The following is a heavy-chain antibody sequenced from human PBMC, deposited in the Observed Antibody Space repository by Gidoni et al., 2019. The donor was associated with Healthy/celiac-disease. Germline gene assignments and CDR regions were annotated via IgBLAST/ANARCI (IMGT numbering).Heavy chain of an antibody. CDR3: ARDGERYYDFWSGYGDGMDV. D-gene: IGHD3-3*01. J-gene: IGHJ6*02. CDR1: GFTFSSYS. CDR2: ISSSSSTI. Sequence: LRLSCAASGFTFSSYSMNWVRQAPGKGLEWVSYISSSSSTIYYADSVKGRFTISRDNAKNSLYLQMNSLRAEDTAVYYCARDGERYYDFWSGYGDGMDVWGQGTTVTVSS. V-gene: IGHV3-48*01.